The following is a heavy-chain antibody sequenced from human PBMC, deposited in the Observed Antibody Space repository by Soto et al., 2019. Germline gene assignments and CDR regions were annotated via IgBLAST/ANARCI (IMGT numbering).Heavy chain of an antibody. J-gene: IGHJ4*02. CDR2: INAGNGNT. CDR3: ARDFRSISHSSTGY. CDR1: GYTFTSYA. Sequence: ASVKVSCKASGYTFTSYAVHWVRQAPGQRLEWMGWINAGNGNTKYSQKFQGRVTITRDTSASTAYMELSSLRSEDTAVYYCARDFRSISHSSTGYWGQGTLVTAPQ. D-gene: IGHD6-13*01. V-gene: IGHV1-3*01.